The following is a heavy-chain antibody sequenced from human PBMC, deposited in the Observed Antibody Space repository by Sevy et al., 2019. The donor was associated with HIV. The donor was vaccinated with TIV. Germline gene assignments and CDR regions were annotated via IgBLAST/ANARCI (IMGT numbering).Heavy chain of an antibody. J-gene: IGHJ5*02. CDR3: ARDRESSSWPNWFDP. CDR2: ISSSSSYI. Sequence: GGSLRLSCAASGFTFSSYSMNWVRQAPGKGLEWVSSISSSSSYIYYADSVKGRFTISRDNAKNSLYLQMKSLRAEDTAVYYCARDRESSSWPNWFDPWGQGTLVTVSS. D-gene: IGHD6-13*01. V-gene: IGHV3-21*01. CDR1: GFTFSSYS.